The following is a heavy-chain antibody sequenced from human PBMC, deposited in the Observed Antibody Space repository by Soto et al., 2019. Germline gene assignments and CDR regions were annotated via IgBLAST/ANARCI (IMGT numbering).Heavy chain of an antibody. V-gene: IGHV4-34*01. Sequence: SETLSLTCAVYGGSFSGYYWSWIRQPPGKGLEWIGEINHSGSTNYNPSLKSRVTISVDTSKNQFSLKLYSVTAADTAVYYCARVIAVPEIGYYFDYWGQGTLVTVSS. D-gene: IGHD6-19*01. CDR2: INHSGST. J-gene: IGHJ4*02. CDR1: GGSFSGYY. CDR3: ARVIAVPEIGYYFDY.